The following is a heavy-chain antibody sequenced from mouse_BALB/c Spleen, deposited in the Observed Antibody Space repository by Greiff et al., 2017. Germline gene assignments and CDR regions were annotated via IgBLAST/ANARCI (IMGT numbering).Heavy chain of an antibody. Sequence: EVKVEESGGGLVKPGGSLKLSCAASGFTFSDYYMYWVRQTPEKRLEWVATISDGGSYTYYLDSVKGRFTISRDNAKNNLYLQMSSLKSEDTAMYYCARDHYYGSSPFAYWGQGTLVTVSA. CDR1: GFTFSDYY. J-gene: IGHJ3*01. CDR2: ISDGGSYT. D-gene: IGHD1-1*01. V-gene: IGHV5-4*02. CDR3: ARDHYYGSSPFAY.